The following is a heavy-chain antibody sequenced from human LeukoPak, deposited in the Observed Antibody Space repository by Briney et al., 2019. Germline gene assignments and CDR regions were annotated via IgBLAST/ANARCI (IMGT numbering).Heavy chain of an antibody. V-gene: IGHV4-4*07. CDR1: GGSISSYY. J-gene: IGHJ6*02. CDR3: ARARYGSGSLYYYYYYGMDV. D-gene: IGHD3-10*01. Sequence: SETLSLTCTVSGGSISSYYWSWIRQPAGKGLEWIGRIYTSGSTNYNPSLKSRVTMSVDTSKNQFPLKLSSVTAADTAVYYCARARYGSGSLYYYYYYGMDVWGQGTTVTVSS. CDR2: IYTSGST.